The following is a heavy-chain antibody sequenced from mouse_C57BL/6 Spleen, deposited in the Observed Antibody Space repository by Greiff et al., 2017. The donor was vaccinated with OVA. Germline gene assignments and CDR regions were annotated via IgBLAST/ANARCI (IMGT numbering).Heavy chain of an antibody. CDR2: ISSGGSYT. CDR3: ARHHYSNYVYFDY. D-gene: IGHD2-5*01. CDR1: GFTFSSYG. J-gene: IGHJ2*01. V-gene: IGHV5-6*01. Sequence: EVHLVESGGDLVKPGGSLKLSCAASGFTFSSYGMSWVRQTPDKRLEWVATISSGGSYTYYPDSVKGRFTISRDNAKNTLYLQMSSLKSEDTAMYYCARHHYSNYVYFDYWGQGTTLTVSS.